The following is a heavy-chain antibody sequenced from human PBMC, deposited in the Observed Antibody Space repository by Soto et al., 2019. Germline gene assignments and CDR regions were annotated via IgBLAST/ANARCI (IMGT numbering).Heavy chain of an antibody. CDR2: IWYDGSNK. V-gene: IGHV3-33*08. Sequence: GGSLRLSCAASGFTFSSYGMHWVRQAPGKGLEWVAVIWYDGSNKYYADSVKGRFTISRDNSKNTLYLQMNSLRAEDTAVYYCAREGGAATTTSAVAYYYMDVWGKGTTVTVSS. D-gene: IGHD6-13*01. CDR3: AREGGAATTTSAVAYYYMDV. CDR1: GFTFSSYG. J-gene: IGHJ6*03.